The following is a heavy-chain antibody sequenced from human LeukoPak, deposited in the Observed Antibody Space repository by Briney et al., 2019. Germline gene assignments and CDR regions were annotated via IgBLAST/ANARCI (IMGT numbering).Heavy chain of an antibody. Sequence: ASVKVSCKASGYTFTGYYMHWVRQAPGQGLEWMGRINPNSGGTNYAQKFQGRVTMTRDTSISTAYMELSRLRSDDTAVYYCARGAVAGTTGFDYWGQGTLVTVSS. CDR1: GYTFTGYY. CDR2: INPNSGGT. V-gene: IGHV1-2*06. J-gene: IGHJ4*02. D-gene: IGHD6-13*01. CDR3: ARGAVAGTTGFDY.